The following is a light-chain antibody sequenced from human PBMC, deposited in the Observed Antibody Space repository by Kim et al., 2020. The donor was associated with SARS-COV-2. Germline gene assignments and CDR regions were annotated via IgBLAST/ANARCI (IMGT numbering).Light chain of an antibody. CDR2: QDS. J-gene: IGLJ1*01. CDR3: QAWDSSLYV. CDR1: KLGDKY. Sequence: SYELTQPPSVSVSPGQTAIITCSGDKLGDKYACWYQQKPGQSPVLVIYQDSKRPSGIPERFSGSNSGNTATLTISGTQAMDEADYYCQAWDSSLYVFGTGTEVTVL. V-gene: IGLV3-1*01.